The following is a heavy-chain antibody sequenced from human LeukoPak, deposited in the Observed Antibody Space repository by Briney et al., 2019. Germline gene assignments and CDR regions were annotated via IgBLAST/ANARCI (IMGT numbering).Heavy chain of an antibody. CDR3: ARVGYSYVINDWSRTGLGAYPTKYYYHMDV. CDR2: INHSGST. D-gene: IGHD5-18*01. Sequence: SETLSLTCAVYGGSFSGYYWSWIRQPPGKGLEWIGEINHSGSTNYNPSLKSRVTISGDTSKNQFSLKLSSVTAADTVVYFCARVGYSYVINDWSRTGLGAYPTKYYYHMDVWGKGTTVTVSS. CDR1: GGSFSGYY. V-gene: IGHV4-34*01. J-gene: IGHJ6*03.